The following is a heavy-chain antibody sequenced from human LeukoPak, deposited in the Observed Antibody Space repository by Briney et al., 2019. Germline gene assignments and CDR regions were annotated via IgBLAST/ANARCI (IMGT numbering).Heavy chain of an antibody. Sequence: GGSLRLSCAASGFTFKSYDMQWVRQAAGEGREGVSAIGTAGDKYYPGSVKGRFPISRENAKNSLYLQMNSLRAGDTAVYYCARGGRGSSWFDNWGQGTLVTVSS. CDR1: GFTFKSYD. J-gene: IGHJ4*02. CDR3: ARGGRGSSWFDN. D-gene: IGHD6-13*01. V-gene: IGHV3-13*01. CDR2: IGTAGDK.